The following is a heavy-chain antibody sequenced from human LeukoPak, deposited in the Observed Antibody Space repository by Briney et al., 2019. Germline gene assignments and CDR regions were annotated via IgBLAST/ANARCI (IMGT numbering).Heavy chain of an antibody. CDR3: ARGRSSSSWYEFGY. J-gene: IGHJ4*02. CDR1: GGSISIYY. Sequence: PSETLSLTCTVSGGSISIYYWSWIRQPPGKGLEWIGYIYYSGSTNYNPSLKSRVTISVDTSKNQFSLKLSSVTAADTAVYYCARGRSSSSWYEFGYWGQGTLVTVSS. CDR2: IYYSGST. D-gene: IGHD6-13*01. V-gene: IGHV4-59*01.